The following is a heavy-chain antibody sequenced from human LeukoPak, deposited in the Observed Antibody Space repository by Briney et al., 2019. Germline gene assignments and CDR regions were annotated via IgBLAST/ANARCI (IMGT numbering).Heavy chain of an antibody. Sequence: ASVKVSCKASGYTFTGYYMHWVRQAPGQGLEWIGWINPNSGGTNYAQKFQGRCTMTRDTSISTAYMELSRLRSDDTAVYYCARGVGIVGAPPDYWGQGTLVTVSS. CDR1: GYTFTGYY. CDR2: INPNSGGT. V-gene: IGHV1-2*02. J-gene: IGHJ4*02. D-gene: IGHD1-26*01. CDR3: ARGVGIVGAPPDY.